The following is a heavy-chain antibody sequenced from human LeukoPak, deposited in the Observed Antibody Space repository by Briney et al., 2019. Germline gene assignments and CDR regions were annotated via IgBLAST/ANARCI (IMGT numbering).Heavy chain of an antibody. J-gene: IGHJ4*02. CDR1: GLIFSNYW. CDR3: ARDWGSTGYDLYDS. Sequence: PGGSLRLSCAASGLIFSNYWMTWVRQAPGKGLEWVAHIRQDGSERHYVDSVKDRFTISRDNAKNSLDLRMDSLRAEDTAVYYCARDWGSTGYDLYDSWGQGTLVTVSS. D-gene: IGHD5-12*01. CDR2: IRQDGSER. V-gene: IGHV3-7*01.